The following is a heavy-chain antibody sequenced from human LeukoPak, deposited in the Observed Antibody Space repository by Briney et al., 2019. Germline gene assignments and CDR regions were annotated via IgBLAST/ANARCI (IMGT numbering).Heavy chain of an antibody. Sequence: GGSLRLSCAASGFTFSNYWMSWVRQAPGKGPEWMGNIKEDGSEAYYVDSVKGRFTISRDNAQNSLYLHMHSLRVKDTAVYYCARDPYVSNFDYWGQGTLVTVSS. J-gene: IGHJ4*02. CDR3: ARDPYVSNFDY. CDR2: IKEDGSEA. V-gene: IGHV3-7*03. CDR1: GFTFSNYW. D-gene: IGHD3-10*02.